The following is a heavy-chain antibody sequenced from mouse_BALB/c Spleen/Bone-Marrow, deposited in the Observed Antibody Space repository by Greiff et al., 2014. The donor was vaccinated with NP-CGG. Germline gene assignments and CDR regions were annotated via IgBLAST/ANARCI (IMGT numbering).Heavy chain of an antibody. CDR2: ISSGSSTI. V-gene: IGHV5-17*02. CDR3: ARENGITYFDY. Sequence: QLKESGGGLVQPGGARELSCAASGFTFSNFGMHWGRQAPEKGVGGVAYISSGSSTIYYADTVKGRFTISRDNPKNTLFLQMTSLRSEDTAMYYCARENGITYFDYWGQGTTLTVSS. D-gene: IGHD2-4*01. CDR1: GFTFSNFG. J-gene: IGHJ2*01.